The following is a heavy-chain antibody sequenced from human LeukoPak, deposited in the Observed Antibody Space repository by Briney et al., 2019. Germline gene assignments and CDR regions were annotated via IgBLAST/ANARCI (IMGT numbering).Heavy chain of an antibody. Sequence: GGSLRLSCAASGFTFDDYTMHWVRQAPGKGLEWVSLISWNGVSTYYADSVKGRFTISRDNSKNSMYLQMNSLRTEDTALYYCAKERGSSGYFDYWGQGTLVTVSS. J-gene: IGHJ4*02. CDR3: AKERGSSGYFDY. V-gene: IGHV3-43*01. CDR1: GFTFDDYT. D-gene: IGHD3-10*01. CDR2: ISWNGVST.